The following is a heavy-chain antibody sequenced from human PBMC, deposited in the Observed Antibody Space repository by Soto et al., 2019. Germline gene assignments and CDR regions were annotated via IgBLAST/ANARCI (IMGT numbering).Heavy chain of an antibody. V-gene: IGHV1-3*01. J-gene: IGHJ4*02. CDR2: INAGNGNT. CDR1: GYTFTSYA. D-gene: IGHD4-17*01. Sequence: QVQLVQSGAEVKKPGASVKVSCKASGYTFTSYAMHWVRQAPGQRLEWMGWINAGNGNTKYSQKFKGRVTITRDTSASTAYMELSSLRSEDTAVYYCARARGYGDLDFDYWGQGTLVTVSS. CDR3: ARARGYGDLDFDY.